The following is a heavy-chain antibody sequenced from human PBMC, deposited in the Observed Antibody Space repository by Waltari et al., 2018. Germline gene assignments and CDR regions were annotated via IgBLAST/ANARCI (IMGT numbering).Heavy chain of an antibody. J-gene: IGHJ4*02. Sequence: EVQLVESGGGLLQPGGSLRLSCAASGFTFSSSWIHWVRQPPGKGLVWVSRINPDGRTTNYADSVRGRFTISRDNAQNTVYLEMNSLRAEDTAVYFCTRGGKYYFDYWGRGTLVTVSS. CDR3: TRGGKYYFDY. CDR2: INPDGRTT. CDR1: GFTFSSSW. V-gene: IGHV3-74*01. D-gene: IGHD5-12*01.